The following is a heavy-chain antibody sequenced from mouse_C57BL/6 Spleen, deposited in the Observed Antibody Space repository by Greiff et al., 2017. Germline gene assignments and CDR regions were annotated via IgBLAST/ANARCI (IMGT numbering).Heavy chain of an antibody. J-gene: IGHJ3*01. CDR1: GFNITDYY. CDR2: IYPEGGET. V-gene: IGHV14-2*01. Sequence: DVQLQESGAELVKPGASVKLSCTASGFNITDYYMHWVKQRTEQGLEWIGWIYPEGGETKYAQKFQGKATMTADTSSNSAYLRLSSLTSEDTAVYYSARSGDDSNGWFAYWGQGTNVTVSA. CDR3: ARSGDDSNGWFAY. D-gene: IGHD2-4*01.